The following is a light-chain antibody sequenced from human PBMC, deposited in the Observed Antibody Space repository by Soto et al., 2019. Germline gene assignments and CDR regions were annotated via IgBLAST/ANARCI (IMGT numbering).Light chain of an antibody. CDR3: QQYDNWPGFT. CDR2: GAS. Sequence: EIVMTQSPATLSVSPGERATLSCRASQSVNSNLAWYQQKPGQAPRLLIYGASTRATGIPGRFSGSGSGTEFTLTISSLQSEDFAVYYCQQYDNWPGFTFGPGTKVEI. CDR1: QSVNSN. J-gene: IGKJ3*01. V-gene: IGKV3-15*01.